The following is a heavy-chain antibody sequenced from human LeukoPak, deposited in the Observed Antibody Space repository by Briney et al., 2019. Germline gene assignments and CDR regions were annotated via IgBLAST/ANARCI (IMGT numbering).Heavy chain of an antibody. CDR3: ARMDGQQLVDY. CDR2: IDWDDDK. D-gene: IGHD6-13*01. V-gene: IGHV2-70*11. J-gene: IGHJ4*02. CDR1: GFSLSTSGMC. Sequence: SGPTLVNPTQTLTLTCTFSGFSLSTSGMCVSWMRQSSGKALEWLARIDWDDDKYYSTSLKTRLTISKDTSKNQVVLTMTNMDPVDTATYYCARMDGQQLVDYWGQGTLVTVSS.